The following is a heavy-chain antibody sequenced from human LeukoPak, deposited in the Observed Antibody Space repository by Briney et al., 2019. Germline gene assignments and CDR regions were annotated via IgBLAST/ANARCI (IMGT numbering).Heavy chain of an antibody. CDR2: ISGSGGST. Sequence: GGSLRLSCAASGFTFSSYAMSWVRQAPGKGLEWVSAISGSGGSTCYADSVKGRFTISRDNSKNTLYLQMNSLRAEDTAVYYCRYSSSWYLFDYWGQGTLVTVSS. CDR3: RYSSSWYLFDY. D-gene: IGHD6-13*01. CDR1: GFTFSSYA. J-gene: IGHJ4*02. V-gene: IGHV3-23*01.